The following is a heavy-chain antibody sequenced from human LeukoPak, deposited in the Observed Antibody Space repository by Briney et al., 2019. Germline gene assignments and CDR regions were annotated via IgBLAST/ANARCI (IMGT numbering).Heavy chain of an antibody. Sequence: PGGSLRLSCAASGFTFSTYWMSWVRQAPGKGLEWVTTIKEDGSEKYYVDSVKGRFTISRDNSKNTLYLQMNSLRAEDTAVYYCAKDPRLVPAAMLAGYSYGPQGRFDYWGQGTLVTVSS. V-gene: IGHV3-7*01. CDR3: AKDPRLVPAAMLAGYSYGPQGRFDY. J-gene: IGHJ4*02. D-gene: IGHD2-2*01. CDR2: IKEDGSEK. CDR1: GFTFSTYW.